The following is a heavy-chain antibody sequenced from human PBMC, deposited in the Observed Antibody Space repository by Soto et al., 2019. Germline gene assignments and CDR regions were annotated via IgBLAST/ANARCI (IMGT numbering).Heavy chain of an antibody. CDR2: INAGNGNT. J-gene: IGHJ6*02. CDR3: ARLGSYAFYYYGMDV. Sequence: ASVKVSCKASGYTFTSYAMHWVRQAPGQRLEWMGWINAGNGNTKYSQKFQGRVTITRDTSASTAYMELSSLRSEDTAVYYCARLGSYAFYYYGMDVWGQGTTVTV. V-gene: IGHV1-3*01. CDR1: GYTFTSYA. D-gene: IGHD1-26*01.